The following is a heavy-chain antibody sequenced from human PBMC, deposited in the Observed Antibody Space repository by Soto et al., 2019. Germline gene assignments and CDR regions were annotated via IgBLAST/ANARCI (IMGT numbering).Heavy chain of an antibody. CDR3: ARDLAPFYGDYVEIHFQH. V-gene: IGHV1-46*01. D-gene: IGHD4-17*01. Sequence: RASVKVSCKASGYTFTSYYMHWVRQAPGQGLEWMGIINPSGGSTSYAQKFQGRVTMTRDTSTSTVYMELSSLRSDDTAVYYCARDLAPFYGDYVEIHFQHWGQGTLVTGSS. J-gene: IGHJ1*01. CDR2: INPSGGST. CDR1: GYTFTSYY.